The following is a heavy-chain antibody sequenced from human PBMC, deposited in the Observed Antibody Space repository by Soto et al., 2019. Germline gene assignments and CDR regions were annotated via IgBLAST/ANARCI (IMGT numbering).Heavy chain of an antibody. Sequence: LGESGGGLVYPGGSLTLSCVGSGFRFSEHSMNWVRQAPGKGLQWVSYISSSSDSTYYAVSVKGRFTVSRDNAKNALFLQMNSLRDDDTATDYCARLPKGSLVTAWGQGVRVTVSS. D-gene: IGHD2-21*02. J-gene: IGHJ4*02. CDR3: ARLPKGSLVTA. CDR2: ISSSSDST. CDR1: GFRFSEHS. V-gene: IGHV3-48*02.